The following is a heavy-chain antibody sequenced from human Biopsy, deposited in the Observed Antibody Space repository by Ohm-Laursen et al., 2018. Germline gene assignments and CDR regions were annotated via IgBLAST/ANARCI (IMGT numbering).Heavy chain of an antibody. CDR1: GGSIGGGEYY. J-gene: IGHJ2*01. Sequence: SQTLSLTCTVSGGSIGGGEYYWNWIRQHPGKGLEWIGLISYSGTTFYNPSLESLLTISIDTSKNHFSLNLRSVTAADTVVYYCARGVPHYDGSGFPLAGYWYFDLWGRGTLVTVSS. D-gene: IGHD3-22*01. CDR3: ARGVPHYDGSGFPLAGYWYFDL. CDR2: ISYSGTT. V-gene: IGHV4-31*01.